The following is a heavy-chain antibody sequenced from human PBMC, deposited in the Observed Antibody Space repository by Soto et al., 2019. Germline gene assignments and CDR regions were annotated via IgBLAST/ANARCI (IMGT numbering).Heavy chain of an antibody. D-gene: IGHD6-13*01. CDR2: INSDGSNT. CDR1: GFTFNIYW. V-gene: IGHV3-74*01. Sequence: EVQLVESGGGLVQPGGSLRLSCAGSGFTFNIYWMHWVRQAPGKGLVWVSRINSDGSNTIYADSVKGRFTISRDNAKNTLYLQMNSLRAEDTGVYYCATGYCTRGYYFPPWGQGTPFTVS. CDR3: ATGYCTRGYYFPP. J-gene: IGHJ5*02.